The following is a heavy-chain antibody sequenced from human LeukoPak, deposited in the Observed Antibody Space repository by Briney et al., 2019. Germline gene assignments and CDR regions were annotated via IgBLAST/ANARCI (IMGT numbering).Heavy chain of an antibody. CDR3: ATDRATQYFDY. Sequence: GGSLRLSCAASGFTFSSYAMHWVRQAPGKGLEWVAVISYDGSNKYYADSVKGRFTISRDNSRNTLFLQMNSLRAEDTAVYYCATDRATQYFDYWGQGTLVSVSS. CDR2: ISYDGSNK. J-gene: IGHJ4*02. CDR1: GFTFSSYA. V-gene: IGHV3-30-3*01. D-gene: IGHD2-15*01.